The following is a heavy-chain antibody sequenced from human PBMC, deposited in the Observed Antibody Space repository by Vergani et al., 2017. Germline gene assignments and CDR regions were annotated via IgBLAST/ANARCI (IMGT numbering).Heavy chain of an antibody. CDR2: IYSGGST. J-gene: IGHJ3*02. Sequence: EVQLVESGGGLVQPGGSLRLSCAASGFTVSSNYMSWVRQAPGKGLEWVSVIYSGGSTYYADSVKGRFTISRDNSKNTLYLQMNSLRAEDTAVYYCARKGNFMVRGVDALDIGEEGTMVTVSS. CDR1: GFTVSSNY. V-gene: IGHV3-66*02. CDR3: ARKGNFMVRGVDALDI. D-gene: IGHD3-10*01.